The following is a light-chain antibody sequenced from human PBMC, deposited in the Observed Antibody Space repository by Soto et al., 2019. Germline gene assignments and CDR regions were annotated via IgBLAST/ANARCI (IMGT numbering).Light chain of an antibody. CDR1: QRISSNY. J-gene: IGKJ5*01. Sequence: EIVLTQSPGTLSLSPGERATLSCRASQRISSNYLGWYQQKPGQAPRLLIYAASSRATGIPDRFSGSGSGTDFSLTISRLEPEDFAVYHCQQYSSSPRTFGQGTRLEI. CDR3: QQYSSSPRT. V-gene: IGKV3-20*01. CDR2: AAS.